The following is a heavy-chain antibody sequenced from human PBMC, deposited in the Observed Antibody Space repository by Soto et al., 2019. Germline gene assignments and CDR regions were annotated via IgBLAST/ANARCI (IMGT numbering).Heavy chain of an antibody. CDR1: GGTFSSYT. Sequence: QVQLVQSGAEVKKPGSSVKVSCKASGGTFSSYTISWVRQAPGQGLEWMGRIIPILGIANYAQKFQGRVTITADKSTSTAYMELSSLRSEDTAVYDWAREAIAVADFHYWGQGTLVTVSS. D-gene: IGHD6-19*01. CDR2: IIPILGIA. J-gene: IGHJ4*02. CDR3: AREAIAVADFHY. V-gene: IGHV1-69*08.